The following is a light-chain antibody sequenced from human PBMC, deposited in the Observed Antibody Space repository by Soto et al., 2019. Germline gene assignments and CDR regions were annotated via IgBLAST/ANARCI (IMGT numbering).Light chain of an antibody. Sequence: EIVLTQSTGTLSLSPGERATLSCRASQSVSSAYLAWYQQIPGQAPRLLIYGASSRATGIPDRFSGSGSGTDFTLTFSGLEPEDFAVYYCQQSGSSFYTFGQWTKLEIK. J-gene: IGKJ2*01. CDR1: QSVSSAY. V-gene: IGKV3-20*01. CDR3: QQSGSSFYT. CDR2: GAS.